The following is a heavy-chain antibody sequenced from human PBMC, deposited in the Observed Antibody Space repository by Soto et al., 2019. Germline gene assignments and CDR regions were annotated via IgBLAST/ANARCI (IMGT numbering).Heavy chain of an antibody. CDR2: IYYSGST. D-gene: IGHD3-10*01. CDR1: GGSISSSSYY. J-gene: IGHJ6*02. V-gene: IGHV4-39*01. Sequence: SETLSLTCTVSGGSISSSSYYWGWIRQPPGKGLEWIGSIYYSGSTYYNPSLKSRVTISVDTSKNQFSLKLSSVTAADTAVYYCARRDITMARGVISPTYYGMDVWGQGTTVTVSS. CDR3: ARRDITMARGVISPTYYGMDV.